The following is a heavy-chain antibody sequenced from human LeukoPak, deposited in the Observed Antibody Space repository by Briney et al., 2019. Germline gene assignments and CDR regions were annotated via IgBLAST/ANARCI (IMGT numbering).Heavy chain of an antibody. J-gene: IGHJ4*02. D-gene: IGHD3-10*01. CDR2: ISSSSSYI. Sequence: GGSLRLSCAASGFTFSSYSMNWVRQAPGKGLEWVSSISSSSSYIYYADSVKGRFTISRDNAKNSLYLQMNSLRAEDTAVYYCARDRPDFGELFSREPPPCDYWGQGTLVTVSS. CDR3: ARDRPDFGELFSREPPPCDY. CDR1: GFTFSSYS. V-gene: IGHV3-21*01.